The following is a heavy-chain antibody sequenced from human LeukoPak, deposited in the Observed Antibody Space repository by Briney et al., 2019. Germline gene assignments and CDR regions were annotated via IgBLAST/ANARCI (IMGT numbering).Heavy chain of an antibody. CDR2: ISGSGGST. V-gene: IGHV3-23*01. CDR3: AKFSSSWPTYGMDV. D-gene: IGHD6-13*01. J-gene: IGHJ6*02. Sequence: GGSLRLSCAASGFSFSSYAMSWVRQAPGKGLEWVSAISGSGGSTYYADSVKGRFTISRDNSKNTLYLQMNSLRAEDTAVYYCAKFSSSWPTYGMDVWGQGTTVTVSS. CDR1: GFSFSSYA.